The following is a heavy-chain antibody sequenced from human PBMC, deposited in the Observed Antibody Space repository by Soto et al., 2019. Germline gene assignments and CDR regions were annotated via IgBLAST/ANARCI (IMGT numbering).Heavy chain of an antibody. J-gene: IGHJ6*02. CDR2: IWYDGSNK. CDR3: ARDLSSSWEYYYYYYGMDV. Sequence: GGSLRLSCAASGFTFSSYGMHWVRQAPGKGLEWVAVIWYDGSNKYYADSVKGRFTISRDNSKNTLYLQMNSLRAEDTAVYYCARDLSSSWEYYYYYYGMDVWGQGTTVTVSS. CDR1: GFTFSSYG. V-gene: IGHV3-33*01. D-gene: IGHD6-13*01.